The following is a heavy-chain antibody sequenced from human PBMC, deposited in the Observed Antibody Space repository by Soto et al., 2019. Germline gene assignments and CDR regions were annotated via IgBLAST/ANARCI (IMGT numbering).Heavy chain of an antibody. Sequence: SETLSLTCTVSGGSISSGGYYWSWIRQHPGKGLEWIGYIYYSGSTYYNPSLKSRVTISVDTSKNQFSLKLSSVTAADTAVYYCARDQVTTLGLLYQQSYGMDVWGQGTTVTVSS. CDR1: GGSISSGGYY. D-gene: IGHD4-17*01. CDR3: ARDQVTTLGLLYQQSYGMDV. CDR2: IYYSGST. V-gene: IGHV4-31*03. J-gene: IGHJ6*02.